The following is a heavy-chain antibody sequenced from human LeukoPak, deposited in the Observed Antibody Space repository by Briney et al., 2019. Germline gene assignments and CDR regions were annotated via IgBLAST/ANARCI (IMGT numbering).Heavy chain of an antibody. V-gene: IGHV3-15*01. CDR2: MKSMVSGGTP. CDR1: GLTLSNAW. J-gene: IGHJ3*01. CDR3: NTDFL. Sequence: EGSLRLSCEASGLTLSNAWIHWVRQAPGKGLEWVGRMKSMVSGGTPDYAAPVRGRFTISRDDSKNTLYLQMNSLTTEDGAVYYCNTDFLWGQGTMVTVSS.